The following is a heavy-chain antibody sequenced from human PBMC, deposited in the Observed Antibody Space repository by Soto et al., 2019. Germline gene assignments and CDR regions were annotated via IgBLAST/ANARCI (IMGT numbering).Heavy chain of an antibody. Sequence: SETLSLTCAVSGYSISSGYYWGWIRQPPGKGLEWIGSIYHSGSTYYNPSLKSRVTISVDTSKNQFSLKLSSVTAADTAVYYCARDSAQTYYYYGMDVWGQGTTVTVSS. CDR3: ARDSAQTYYYYGMDV. CDR1: GYSISSGYY. D-gene: IGHD3-10*01. V-gene: IGHV4-38-2*02. J-gene: IGHJ6*02. CDR2: IYHSGST.